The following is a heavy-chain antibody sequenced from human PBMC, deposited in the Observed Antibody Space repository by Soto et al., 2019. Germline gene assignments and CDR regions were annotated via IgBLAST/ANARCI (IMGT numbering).Heavy chain of an antibody. Sequence: GGSLRLSCAASGFTFNIYGMHWVRQAPDKGLEWVALISYDGSNQYYADSVKGRFTISRDNSRNTLFLQMNSLRADDTAVYYCAKDQASGQGSFDSWGQGTLVTVSS. CDR3: AKDQASGQGSFDS. V-gene: IGHV3-30*18. CDR1: GFTFNIYG. J-gene: IGHJ4*02. CDR2: ISYDGSNQ.